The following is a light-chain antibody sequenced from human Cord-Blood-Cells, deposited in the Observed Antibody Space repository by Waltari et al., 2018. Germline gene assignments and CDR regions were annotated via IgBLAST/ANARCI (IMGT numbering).Light chain of an antibody. CDR1: QSVSSY. CDR2: DAS. Sequence: IVLTQSPATLSLSPGERATLSCRARQSVSSYLTWYQQKPGQPPRLPICDASNRATGIPARFSGSGSGTDFALTISCPEPEDCAVYYCQQRSNWAPLTFGGGTKVEIK. J-gene: IGKJ4*01. V-gene: IGKV3-11*01. CDR3: QQRSNWAPLT.